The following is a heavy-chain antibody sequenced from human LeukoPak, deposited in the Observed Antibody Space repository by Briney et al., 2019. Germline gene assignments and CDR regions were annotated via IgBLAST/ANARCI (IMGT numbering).Heavy chain of an antibody. CDR3: AREAAGSGLLGYCSGGSCQHRYYDSSGYDY. CDR2: INHSGST. V-gene: IGHV4-34*01. J-gene: IGHJ4*02. CDR1: GGSFSGYY. Sequence: PSETLSLTCAVYGGSFSGYYWSWIRQPPGKGLEWIGEINHSGSTNYNPSLKSRVTISVDTSKNQFSLKLSSVTAADTAVYYCAREAAGSGLLGYCSGGSCQHRYYDSSGYDYWGQGTLVTVSS. D-gene: IGHD2-15*01.